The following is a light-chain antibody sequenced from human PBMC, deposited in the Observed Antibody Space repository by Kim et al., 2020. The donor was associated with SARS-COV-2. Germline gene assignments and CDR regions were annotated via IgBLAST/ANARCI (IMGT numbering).Light chain of an antibody. CDR2: GAS. CDR1: QSVSNN. CDR3: HQYNDWPPGDT. Sequence: EIVMTQSPATLSVSPGERATLSCRASQSVSNNLAWYRHKPGQPPRLLIYGASTRATGVPARFSGSGSGTDFTLTVSSLQSEDFAVYYCHQYNDWPPGDTFGQGTKLEI. J-gene: IGKJ2*01. V-gene: IGKV3-15*01.